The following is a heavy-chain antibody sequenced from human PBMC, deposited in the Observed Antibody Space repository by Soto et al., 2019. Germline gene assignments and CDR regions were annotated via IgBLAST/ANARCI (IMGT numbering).Heavy chain of an antibody. D-gene: IGHD6-13*01. Sequence: SETLSLTCTVSGGSISSSNYYWGWIRQPPGKGLECIGSIYYSGSTYYNPSLKSQVTISVDTSKNQFSLTLNSVTAADTFVYYCARHPQHAPFDYWGQGTLVTVST. V-gene: IGHV4-39*01. J-gene: IGHJ4*02. CDR2: IYYSGST. CDR3: ARHPQHAPFDY. CDR1: GGSISSSNYY.